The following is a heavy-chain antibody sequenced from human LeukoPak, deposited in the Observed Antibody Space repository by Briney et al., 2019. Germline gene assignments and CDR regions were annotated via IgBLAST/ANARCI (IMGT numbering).Heavy chain of an antibody. V-gene: IGHV3-66*02. CDR2: IYTGDST. J-gene: IGHJ4*02. CDR3: AKRGPVVYDS. Sequence: GGSLRLSCAASGFTVSGTYMSWVRQAPGKSLEWVSIIYTGDSTYYADSVKGRFTIYRDNSKNTLYLQMNSLRPEDTAVYYCAKRGPVVYDSWGQGTLVTVSS. CDR1: GFTVSGTY.